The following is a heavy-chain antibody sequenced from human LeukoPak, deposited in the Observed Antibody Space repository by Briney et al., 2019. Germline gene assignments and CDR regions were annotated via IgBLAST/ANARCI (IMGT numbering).Heavy chain of an antibody. CDR2: ISGFGGST. D-gene: IGHD6-13*01. V-gene: IGHV3-23*01. J-gene: IGHJ4*02. CDR3: ARRGGSSWSSFDF. Sequence: PGGSLRLSCAASGFNFQHYAMNWVRLAPGKGPEWVSGISGFGGSTYYAPSVKDRFAISRDNSGNALFLRLTNLRVEDSALYYCARRGGSSWSSFDFWGQGTWVGVSS. CDR1: GFNFQHYA.